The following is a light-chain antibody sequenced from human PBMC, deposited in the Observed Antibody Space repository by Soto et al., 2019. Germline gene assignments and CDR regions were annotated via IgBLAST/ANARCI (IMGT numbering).Light chain of an antibody. CDR1: QGISSY. CDR2: AAS. J-gene: IGKJ4*01. Sequence: IQLTQSPSSLSASVGDRVTITCRASQGISSYLAWYQQKPGKAPKLLIYAASTLQSGVPSRFSGSGSGTDFTLTNSSMQPEEFATYYCQQLNSYPELTFGGGTKVEIK. CDR3: QQLNSYPELT. V-gene: IGKV1-9*01.